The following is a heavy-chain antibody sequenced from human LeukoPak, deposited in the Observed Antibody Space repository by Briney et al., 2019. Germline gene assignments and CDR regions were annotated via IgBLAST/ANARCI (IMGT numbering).Heavy chain of an antibody. D-gene: IGHD4-23*01. Sequence: GGSLRLSCAASGFTFSSSWMYWVRQAPGKGLVWVSRINSDESITTYADSVKGRFTISRDNAKNTLYLQMNSLRAEDTAVYYCARENNDYGGKKAFDYWGQGTLVTVSS. CDR1: GFTFSSSW. J-gene: IGHJ4*02. V-gene: IGHV3-74*01. CDR3: ARENNDYGGKKAFDY. CDR2: INSDESIT.